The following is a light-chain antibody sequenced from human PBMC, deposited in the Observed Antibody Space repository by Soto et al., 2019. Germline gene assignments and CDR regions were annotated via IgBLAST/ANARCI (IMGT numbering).Light chain of an antibody. CDR1: QGINSF. CDR2: AAS. J-gene: IGKJ4*01. Sequence: IQVTQSPSSLSASIGDRVTITCRASQGINSFLAWYQQKPGNAPELLIFAASTLQSGVPSRSSGSGSGTDFTLTISSLQPEDFATYYCQQLRDYPLTFGGGTKVEIK. V-gene: IGKV1-9*01. CDR3: QQLRDYPLT.